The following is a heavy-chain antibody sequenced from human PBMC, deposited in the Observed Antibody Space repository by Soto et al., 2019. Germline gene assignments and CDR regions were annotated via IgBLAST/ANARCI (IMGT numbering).Heavy chain of an antibody. J-gene: IGHJ4*02. D-gene: IGHD2-2*01. CDR3: SPGPVVVPARIPKKLAF. CDR1: GFTFSNAL. V-gene: IGHV3-15*01. CDR2: IKSKTEGGAT. Sequence: PGGSLRLSCAASGFTFSNALMSWVRQAPGKGLEWVGHIKSKTEGGATDYAAPVKGRFTISRDYSKNTLYLQMNSLKAEDTAVYYCSPGPVVVPARIPKKLAFWVQGTLVTVSS.